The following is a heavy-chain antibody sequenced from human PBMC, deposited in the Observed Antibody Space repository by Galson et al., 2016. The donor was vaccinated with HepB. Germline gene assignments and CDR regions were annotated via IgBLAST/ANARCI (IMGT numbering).Heavy chain of an antibody. V-gene: IGHV4-39*01. D-gene: IGHD2-15*01. CDR3: ARPSGNCSGGSCYLNFEY. J-gene: IGHJ4*02. CDR2: IHSSGST. Sequence: SETLSLTCSVSGGSISSSSFYWAWIRQPPGKGLEWIASIHSSGSTYYNPSPKSRAAISVDTAKNQFPLKLRAVTAADTAVYYCARPSGNCSGGSCYLNFEYWGQGTLVTVSS. CDR1: GGSISSSSFY.